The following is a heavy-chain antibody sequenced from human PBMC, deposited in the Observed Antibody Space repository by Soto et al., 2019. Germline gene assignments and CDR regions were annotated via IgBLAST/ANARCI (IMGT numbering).Heavy chain of an antibody. CDR2: IYYSGST. V-gene: IGHV4-59*01. CDR1: GGSISSYY. D-gene: IGHD3-3*01. CDR3: ARGTGFWSGYPFFDY. Sequence: NPSETLSLTCTVSGGSISSYYWSWIRQPPGKGLEWIGYIYYSGSTNYNPSLKSRVTISVDTSKNQFSLKLSSVTAADTAVYYCARGTGFWSGYPFFDYWGQGTLVTVSS. J-gene: IGHJ4*02.